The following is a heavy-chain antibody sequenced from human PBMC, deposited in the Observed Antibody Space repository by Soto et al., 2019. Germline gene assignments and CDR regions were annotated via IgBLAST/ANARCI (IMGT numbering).Heavy chain of an antibody. CDR3: ARVVPGAEAWFGP. CDR1: GYTFSNYG. V-gene: IGHV1-18*01. D-gene: IGHD2-2*01. Sequence: ASVKLSCKTSGYTFSNYGITWVRQAPGQPLEWLGWISLYSDGTNYAQKFQGRVSMTTDTSTTTAYMELRSLGSDDTAVYYCARVVPGAEAWFGPWGQGTLVTVSS. CDR2: ISLYSDGT. J-gene: IGHJ5*02.